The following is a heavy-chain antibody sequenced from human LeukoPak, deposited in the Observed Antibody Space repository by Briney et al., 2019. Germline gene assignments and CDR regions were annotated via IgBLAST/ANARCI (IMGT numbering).Heavy chain of an antibody. V-gene: IGHV3-66*01. CDR1: GFTFSSYA. D-gene: IGHD3-10*01. CDR3: ARAEWFGELYAFDI. Sequence: GGSLGLSCAASGFTFSSYAMSWVRQAPGKGLEWVSVIYSGGSTYYADSVKGRFTISRDNSKNTLYLQMNSLRAEDTAVYYCARAEWFGELYAFDIWGQGTMVTVSS. CDR2: IYSGGST. J-gene: IGHJ3*02.